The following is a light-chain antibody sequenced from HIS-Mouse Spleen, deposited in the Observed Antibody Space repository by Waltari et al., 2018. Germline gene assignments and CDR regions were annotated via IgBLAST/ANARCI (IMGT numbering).Light chain of an antibody. V-gene: IGLV2-8*01. CDR3: SSYAGSNNFVV. CDR2: EVS. CDR1: SSDVGGYNY. Sequence: QSALTQPPSAPGSPGQSVTISCTGTSSDVGGYNYVSWYQQHPGKAPKLMIYEVSKRPSGVPDRFSGSKSGNTASLTVSGLQAEDEADYYCSSYAGSNNFVVFGGGTKLTVL. J-gene: IGLJ2*01.